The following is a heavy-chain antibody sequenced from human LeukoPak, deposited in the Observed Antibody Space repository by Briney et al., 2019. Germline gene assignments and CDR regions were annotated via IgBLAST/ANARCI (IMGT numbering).Heavy chain of an antibody. Sequence: SETPSLTCTVSGGSISSYYWSWIRQPPGKGLEWIGYIYYSGSTNYNPSLKSRVTISVDTSKNQFSLKLSSVTAADTAVYYCARVRVYYYGMDVWGKGTTVTVSS. V-gene: IGHV4-59*01. CDR1: GGSISSYY. D-gene: IGHD3-10*01. CDR3: ARVRVYYYGMDV. CDR2: IYYSGST. J-gene: IGHJ6*04.